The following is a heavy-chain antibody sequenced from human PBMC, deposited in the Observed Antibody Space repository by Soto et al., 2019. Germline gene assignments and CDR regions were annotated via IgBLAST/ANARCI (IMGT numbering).Heavy chain of an antibody. D-gene: IGHD6-13*01. CDR1: GGSISSGGYS. J-gene: IGHJ5*02. V-gene: IGHV4-30-2*01. Sequence: SETLSLTCAVSGGSISSGGYSWSWIRQPPGKGLEWIGYIYHSGSTYYNPSLKSRVTISVDRSKNQFSLKLSSVTAADTAVYYCARAPRYSSSWYNWFDPWGQGTLVTVSS. CDR3: ARAPRYSSSWYNWFDP. CDR2: IYHSGST.